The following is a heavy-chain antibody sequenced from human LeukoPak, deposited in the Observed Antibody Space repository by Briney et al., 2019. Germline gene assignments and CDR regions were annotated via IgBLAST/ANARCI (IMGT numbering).Heavy chain of an antibody. CDR1: GGSFSGYY. Sequence: PSETLSLTCAVYGGSFSGYYWSWIRQPPGKGLEWIGEINHSGSTNYNPSLKSRVTISVDTSKNQFSLKLSSVTAADTAVYCCARYASPSSGAFDIWGQGTMVTVSS. J-gene: IGHJ3*02. V-gene: IGHV4-34*01. CDR3: ARYASPSSGAFDI. CDR2: INHSGST. D-gene: IGHD3-10*01.